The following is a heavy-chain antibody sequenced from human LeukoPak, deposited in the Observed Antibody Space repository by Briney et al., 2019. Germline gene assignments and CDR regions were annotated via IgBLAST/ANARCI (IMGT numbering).Heavy chain of an antibody. D-gene: IGHD6-6*01. V-gene: IGHV3-21*01. CDR1: GFTFSSYS. J-gene: IGHJ6*03. CDR2: ISSSSSYI. CDR3: ARDPSSIYMDV. Sequence: PGGSLRLSCAASGFTFSSYSMNWVRQAPGEGLEWVSSISSSSSYIYYADSVKGRFTISRDNAKNSLYLQMNSLRAEDTAVYYCARDPSSIYMDVWGKGTTVTVSS.